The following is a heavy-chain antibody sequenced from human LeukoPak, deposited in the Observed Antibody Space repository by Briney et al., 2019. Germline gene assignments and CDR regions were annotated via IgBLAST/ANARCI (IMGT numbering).Heavy chain of an antibody. CDR2: IYYSGSA. V-gene: IGHV4-39*07. D-gene: IGHD3-22*01. CDR1: GGSISSTNYY. J-gene: IGHJ4*02. Sequence: SETLSLTCTVSGGSISSTNYYWGWIRQPPGKGLEWIGSIYYSGSAYYNPSLKSRVTISVDTSKNQFSLKLSSVTAADTAVYYCARALPYYYDSSYYFDYWGQGTLVTVSS. CDR3: ARALPYYYDSSYYFDY.